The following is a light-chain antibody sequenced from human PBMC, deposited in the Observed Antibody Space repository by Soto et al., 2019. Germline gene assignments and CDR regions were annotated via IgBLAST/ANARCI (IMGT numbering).Light chain of an antibody. J-gene: IGKJ4*01. CDR2: GAS. CDR1: QTVTSSY. Sequence: EVVLTQSPGTLSLSPGERATLSCRASQTVTSSYLAWYQQKSGQAPRLLIYGASSRATGIPDRFSGSGSGTDFTLTISRLEPEDFAVYYCQQYETSPLTFGGGTRVDIK. V-gene: IGKV3-20*01. CDR3: QQYETSPLT.